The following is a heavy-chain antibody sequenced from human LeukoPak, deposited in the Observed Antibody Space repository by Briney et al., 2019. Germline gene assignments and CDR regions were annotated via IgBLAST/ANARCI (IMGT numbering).Heavy chain of an antibody. D-gene: IGHD5-18*01. J-gene: IGHJ4*02. CDR1: GGSISSSSYY. Sequence: PSETLSLTCTVSGGSISSSSYYWGWIRQPPGKGLEWIGSIYYSGSTYYNPSLKSRVTISVDTSKNQFSLKLSSVTAADTAVYYCARGQKRDRGYSYLGVPGRYYFDYWGQGTLVTVSS. CDR3: ARGQKRDRGYSYLGVPGRYYFDY. CDR2: IYYSGST. V-gene: IGHV4-39*01.